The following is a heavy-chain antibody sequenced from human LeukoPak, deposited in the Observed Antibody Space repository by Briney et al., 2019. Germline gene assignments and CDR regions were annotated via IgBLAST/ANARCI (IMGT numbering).Heavy chain of an antibody. D-gene: IGHD6-13*01. CDR1: GFTFSLYA. CDR3: ARGSSSSYYYYYYYYMDV. V-gene: IGHV3-23*01. Sequence: GGSLRLSCAASGFTFSLYAMTWVRQTPEKGLEWVSTIDGDGANTYYADSVRGRFTISRDNSKNTLYLQMNSLRAEDTAVYYCARGSSSSYYYYYYYYMDVWGKGTTVTISS. J-gene: IGHJ6*03. CDR2: IDGDGANT.